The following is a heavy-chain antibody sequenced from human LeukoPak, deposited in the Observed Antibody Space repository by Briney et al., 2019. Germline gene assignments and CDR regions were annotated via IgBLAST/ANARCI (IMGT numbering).Heavy chain of an antibody. Sequence: SETLSLTCTVSGGSISSYYWSWIRQPAGKGLEWIGRIYTSGSTNYNPSLKSRVTMSVDTSKNQFSLKLSSVTAADTAVYYCAREALGCSGGSCYFPGYYYYGMDVWGQGTTVTVSS. D-gene: IGHD2-15*01. V-gene: IGHV4-4*07. CDR2: IYTSGST. CDR1: GGSISSYY. J-gene: IGHJ6*02. CDR3: AREALGCSGGSCYFPGYYYYGMDV.